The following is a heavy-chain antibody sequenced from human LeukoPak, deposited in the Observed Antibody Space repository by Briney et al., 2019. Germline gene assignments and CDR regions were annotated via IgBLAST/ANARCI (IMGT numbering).Heavy chain of an antibody. CDR2: IRYDGSNK. CDR3: AKDLGELIPFDI. V-gene: IGHV3-30*02. CDR1: GFTFSSYG. D-gene: IGHD3-10*01. Sequence: QPGGSLRLSCAASGFTFSSYGMHWVRQAPGKGLEWVAFIRYDGSNKCYADSVKGRFTISRDNSKNTLYLQMNSLRAEDTAVYYCAKDLGELIPFDIWGQGTMVTVSS. J-gene: IGHJ3*02.